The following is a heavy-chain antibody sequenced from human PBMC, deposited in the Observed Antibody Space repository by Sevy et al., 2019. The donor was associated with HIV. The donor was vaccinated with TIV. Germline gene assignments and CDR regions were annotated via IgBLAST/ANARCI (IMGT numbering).Heavy chain of an antibody. D-gene: IGHD4-17*01. CDR2: IYYSGST. J-gene: IGHJ4*02. Sequence: SETLSLTCTVSGGSVSSGSYYWSWIRQPPGKGLEWIGYIYYSGSTNYNPSLKGRVTISVDTSKNQFSLKLSSVTAAETAVYYCARHTTVTTFSYDYWGQGTLVTVSS. V-gene: IGHV4-61*01. CDR1: GGSVSSGSYY. CDR3: ARHTTVTTFSYDY.